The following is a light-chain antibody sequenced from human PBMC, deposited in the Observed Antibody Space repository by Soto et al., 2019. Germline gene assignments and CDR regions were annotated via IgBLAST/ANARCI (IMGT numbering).Light chain of an antibody. CDR1: SSDVGLYNY. CDR3: SSYTNSNTHV. V-gene: IGLV2-14*01. Sequence: QSALTQPASVSGSPGQSITISCTGTSSDVGLYNYVSWYQQHPGKAPKLLIHDVSSRPSGVSNRFSGSKSGNTASLTISGRQVENEPNYYFSSYTNSNTHVFASGTKLTAL. CDR2: DVS. J-gene: IGLJ1*01.